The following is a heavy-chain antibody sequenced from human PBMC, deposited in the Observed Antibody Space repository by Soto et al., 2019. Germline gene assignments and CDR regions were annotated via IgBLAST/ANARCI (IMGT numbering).Heavy chain of an antibody. J-gene: IGHJ3*02. V-gene: IGHV5-51*01. CDR3: ARQPPEYSGYDDAFDI. CDR1: GYSCTSFW. Sequence: PGESLKVSCKGSGYSCTSFWIGWVLQMPGKGLEWMGIIYPGDSDTRYSPSFQGQVTISADKSISTAYLQWSSLKASDTAMYYCARQPPEYSGYDDAFDIWGQGTMVTVSS. D-gene: IGHD5-12*01. CDR2: IYPGDSDT.